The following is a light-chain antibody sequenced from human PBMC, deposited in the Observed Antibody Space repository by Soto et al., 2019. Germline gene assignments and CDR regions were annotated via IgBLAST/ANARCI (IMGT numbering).Light chain of an antibody. V-gene: IGKV3-11*01. Sequence: EIVLTQSPETMSLSPGERATLSCRASQSVSSYLAWYQQKPGQAPRLLIYDASNRATGIPARFSGSGSGTYFTLTIGSLEPEDSAVYYCQQRNNWPLTFGGGTKVEIK. J-gene: IGKJ4*01. CDR3: QQRNNWPLT. CDR1: QSVSSY. CDR2: DAS.